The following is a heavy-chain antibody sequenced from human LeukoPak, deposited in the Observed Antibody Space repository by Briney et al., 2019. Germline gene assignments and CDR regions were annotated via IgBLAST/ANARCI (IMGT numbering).Heavy chain of an antibody. J-gene: IGHJ6*02. V-gene: IGHV4-34*09. CDR1: GGSFSGYY. CDR3: ARSFMVRGVYYGMDV. CDR2: INHSGST. Sequence: PSETLSLTCAVYGGSFSGYYWSWIRQPPGKGLEWIGEINHSGSTNYNPSLKSRVTISVDTSKNQFSLKLSSVTAADTAVYYCARSFMVRGVYYGMDVWGQGTTVTVSS. D-gene: IGHD3-10*01.